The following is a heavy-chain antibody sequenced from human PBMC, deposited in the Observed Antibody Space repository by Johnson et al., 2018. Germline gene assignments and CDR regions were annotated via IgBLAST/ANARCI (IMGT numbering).Heavy chain of an antibody. CDR2: ISSSGSTI. V-gene: IGHV3-11*04. Sequence: QVQLVESGGGLVKPGGSXRLSCAASGFTFSDYYMSWIRQAPGKGLEWVSYISSSGSTIYYADSVKGRFPISRDNSKNTLYLQMNSLRAEDTAVYYCARDYDINAFDIWGQGTMVTVSS. CDR3: ARDYDINAFDI. D-gene: IGHD3-9*01. CDR1: GFTFSDYY. J-gene: IGHJ3*02.